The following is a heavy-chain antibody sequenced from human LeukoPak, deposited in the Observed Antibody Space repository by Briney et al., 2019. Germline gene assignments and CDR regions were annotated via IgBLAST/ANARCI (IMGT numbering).Heavy chain of an antibody. D-gene: IGHD2-15*01. CDR1: GGSISRGSYY. J-gene: IGHJ3*02. Sequence: SETLSLTCTVSGGSISRGSYYWSWIRQPAGKGLEWIGRIYTSGSTNYNPSLKSRVTISVDTSKNQFSLKLSSVTAADTAVYYCARLRVGAFDIWGQGTMVTVSS. CDR2: IYTSGST. V-gene: IGHV4-61*02. CDR3: ARLRVGAFDI.